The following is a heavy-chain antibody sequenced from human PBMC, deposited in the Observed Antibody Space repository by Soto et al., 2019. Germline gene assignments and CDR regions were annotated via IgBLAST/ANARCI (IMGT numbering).Heavy chain of an antibody. Sequence: GGSLRLSCAASGFTFSSYGMHWVRQAPGKGLEWVAVIWYDGSNKYYADSAKGRFTISRDNSKNTLYLQMNSLRAEDTAVYYCARDPGYCSGGSCYYFDYWGQGTLVTVPQ. D-gene: IGHD2-15*01. CDR3: ARDPGYCSGGSCYYFDY. V-gene: IGHV3-33*01. CDR1: GFTFSSYG. J-gene: IGHJ4*02. CDR2: IWYDGSNK.